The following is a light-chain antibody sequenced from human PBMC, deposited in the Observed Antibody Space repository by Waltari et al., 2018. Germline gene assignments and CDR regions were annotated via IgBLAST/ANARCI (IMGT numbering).Light chain of an antibody. CDR2: SDN. V-gene: IGLV1-44*01. Sequence: QSVLTQPPSASGTPGQRVTISCSGSSSNIGRNTVHWYQHLPGTAPKLLIYSDNQRPSGVPDRFSGSQSGPSASLAISGLQSEDESDYFCATWDDSFMGLLFGGGTHLTVL. CDR3: ATWDDSFMGLL. J-gene: IGLJ2*01. CDR1: SSNIGRNT.